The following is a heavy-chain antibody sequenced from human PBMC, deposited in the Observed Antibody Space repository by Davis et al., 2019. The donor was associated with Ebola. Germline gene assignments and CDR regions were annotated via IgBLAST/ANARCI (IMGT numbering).Heavy chain of an antibody. CDR3: ATNYDILTGSAGGQPVMTFDI. J-gene: IGHJ3*02. D-gene: IGHD3-9*01. V-gene: IGHV3-23*01. CDR1: GFTFSSYA. Sequence: GSLRLSCAASGFTFSSYAMSWVRQAPGKGLEWVSAISGSGGSTYYADSVKGRFTISRDNSKNTLYLQMNSLRAEDTAVYYCATNYDILTGSAGGQPVMTFDIWGQGTMVTVSS. CDR2: ISGSGGST.